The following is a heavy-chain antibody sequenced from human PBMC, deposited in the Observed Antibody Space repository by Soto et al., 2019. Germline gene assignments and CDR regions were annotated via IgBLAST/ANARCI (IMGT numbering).Heavy chain of an antibody. Sequence: QVQLVESGGGVVQPGGSLRLSCAASAFTFSRHGMHWVRQAPGKGLQWLGVIWSDGSNQRYAESVKGRFTISRDNSKNTMYLQMNRLSAEDTAVYYCAIEMTFGDNNHNYMDVWGTGITVTVSS. D-gene: IGHD3-10*01. CDR3: AIEMTFGDNNHNYMDV. CDR2: IWSDGSNQ. J-gene: IGHJ6*03. CDR1: AFTFSRHG. V-gene: IGHV3-33*01.